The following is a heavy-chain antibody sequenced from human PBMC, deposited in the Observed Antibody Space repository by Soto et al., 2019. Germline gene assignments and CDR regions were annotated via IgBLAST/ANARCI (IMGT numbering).Heavy chain of an antibody. CDR1: GGSFSGYY. J-gene: IGHJ4*02. V-gene: IGHV4-34*01. D-gene: IGHD6-6*01. Sequence: SETLSLTCAVYGGSFSGYYWSWIRQPPGKGLEWIGEINHSGSTNYNPSLKSRVTISVDTSKNQFSLKLSSVTAADTAVYYCARGPFEYSSSIDYWGQGTLVTVSS. CDR2: INHSGST. CDR3: ARGPFEYSSSIDY.